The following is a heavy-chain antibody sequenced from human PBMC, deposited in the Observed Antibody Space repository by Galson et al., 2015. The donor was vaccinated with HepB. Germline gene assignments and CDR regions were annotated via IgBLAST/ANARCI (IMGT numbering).Heavy chain of an antibody. CDR3: ARGVGGIDWEEAYYFDY. J-gene: IGHJ4*02. V-gene: IGHV1-3*01. D-gene: IGHD1-26*01. CDR1: GYTFTSYA. Sequence: SVKVSCKASGYTFTSYAIHWVRQAPGQRLEWMGWINAGDGHTKYSQKFQGRVTITRDTSASTAYMELSSLRSDDTALYYCARGVGGIDWEEAYYFDYWGQGTLVTVSS. CDR2: INAGDGHT.